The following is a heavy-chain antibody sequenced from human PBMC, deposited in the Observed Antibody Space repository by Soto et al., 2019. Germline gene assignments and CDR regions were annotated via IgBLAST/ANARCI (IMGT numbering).Heavy chain of an antibody. J-gene: IGHJ4*02. CDR3: ARGSPSQLRYFDWAFDY. CDR1: GYTFTGYY. D-gene: IGHD3-9*01. Sequence: ASVKVSCKASGYTFTGYYMHWVRQAPGQGLEWMGWINPNSGGTNYAQKFQGRVTMTRDTSISTAYMELSRLRSDDTAVYYCARGSPSQLRYFDWAFDYWGQGTLVTVSS. CDR2: INPNSGGT. V-gene: IGHV1-2*02.